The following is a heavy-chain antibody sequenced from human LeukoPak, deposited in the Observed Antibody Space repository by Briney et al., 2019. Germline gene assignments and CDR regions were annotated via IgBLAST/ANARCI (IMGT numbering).Heavy chain of an antibody. CDR3: ARHSSSNWISRFDV. V-gene: IGHV4-39*01. D-gene: IGHD6-19*01. CDR2: IYYSGST. Sequence: PSETLSLTCIVSGGSIGSSSYSWAWIRQPPGKGLGWIGSIYYSGSTNKNPSLKSRLTMSVDTSLDQFSLKMASVTAADTALYYCARHSSSNWISRFDVWGQGTTVTVSS. J-gene: IGHJ6*02. CDR1: GGSIGSSSYS.